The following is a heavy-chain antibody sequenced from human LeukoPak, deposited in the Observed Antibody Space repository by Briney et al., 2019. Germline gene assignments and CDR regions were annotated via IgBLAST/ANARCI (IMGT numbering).Heavy chain of an antibody. V-gene: IGHV4-39*01. CDR1: GGSISSSSFY. CDR3: ARHPGRLFDY. J-gene: IGHJ4*02. CDR2: IYYSGKN. Sequence: SETLSLTCTVSGGSISSSSFYWGWIRQPPGKGLEWIGSIYYSGKNYNNPSLKSRVSISVDTSKNQFSLKLSSVTAADTAVYYCARHPGRLFDYWGQGTLVTVSS.